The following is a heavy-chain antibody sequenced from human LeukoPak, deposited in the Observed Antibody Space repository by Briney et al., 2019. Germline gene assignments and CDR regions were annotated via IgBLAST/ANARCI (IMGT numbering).Heavy chain of an antibody. D-gene: IGHD3-22*01. Sequence: GRSLRLSCAASGFTFDDYAMHWVRQAPGMGLEWVSGISWNSGSIGYADSVKGRFTISRDNAKNSLYLQMNSLRPEDTAFYYCTRAYDSFGYFFDSWGQGTLVTVPS. V-gene: IGHV3-9*01. CDR1: GFTFDDYA. CDR2: ISWNSGSI. J-gene: IGHJ4*02. CDR3: TRAYDSFGYFFDS.